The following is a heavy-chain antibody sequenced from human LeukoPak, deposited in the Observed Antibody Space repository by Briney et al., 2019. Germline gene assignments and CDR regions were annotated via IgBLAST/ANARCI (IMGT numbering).Heavy chain of an antibody. J-gene: IGHJ4*01. CDR3: ARDAQRGFDYSNSLKY. Sequence: PGGALRLSCAASGFIFSHHGMHWVRQAPGRGLEWVAVIWSDGTNRFYADSVKGRFTISRDNSQNTVFLKMNSLRVKDTAIYYCARDAQRGFDYSNSLKYWGHGTLVTVSS. V-gene: IGHV3-33*01. CDR1: GFIFSHHG. CDR2: IWSDGTNR. D-gene: IGHD4-11*01.